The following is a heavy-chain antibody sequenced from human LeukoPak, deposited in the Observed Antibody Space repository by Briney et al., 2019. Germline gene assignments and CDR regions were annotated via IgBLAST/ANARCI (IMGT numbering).Heavy chain of an antibody. CDR1: GVSISSYY. Sequence: SETLSLTCTVSGVSISSYYWSWVRQPPGKGLEWIGYIYYSGSTNYNPSLKSPVTISVDTSKNQFSPKLSSVTAADTAVYYCARQPTSKIAAAGMVDIWGQGTMVTVSS. D-gene: IGHD6-13*01. CDR3: ARQPTSKIAAAGMVDI. CDR2: IYYSGST. J-gene: IGHJ3*02. V-gene: IGHV4-59*08.